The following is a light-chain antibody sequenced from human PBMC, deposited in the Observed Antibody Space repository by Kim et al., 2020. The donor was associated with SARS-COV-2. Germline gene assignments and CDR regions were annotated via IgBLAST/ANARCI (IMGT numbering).Light chain of an antibody. V-gene: IGLV3-1*01. CDR2: EDS. CDR3: QAWDSSTVV. J-gene: IGLJ2*01. CDR1: KLWDKF. Sequence: SYELTQPPSVSVSPGQTATIACSGDKLWDKFVSWYQQKPGQSPMVVIYEDSKRPSGIPDRFSGSNSGNTATLTISGTQAMDEADYYCQAWDSSTVVFGGG.